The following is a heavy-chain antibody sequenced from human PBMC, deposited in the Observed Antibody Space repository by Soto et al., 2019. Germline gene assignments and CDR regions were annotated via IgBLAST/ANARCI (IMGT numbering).Heavy chain of an antibody. CDR2: ISAYNGNT. D-gene: IGHD6-19*01. V-gene: IGHV1-18*01. Sequence: QVKLVQSGAEVKKPGASVKVSCKASGYTFTSYGISWVRQAPGQGLEWMGWISAYNGNTNYAQKLQGRVTMTTDTSTSTAYMELRSLRSDDTAVYYCARDAGSSGFWALYYYYGMDVWGQGTTVTVSS. J-gene: IGHJ6*02. CDR3: ARDAGSSGFWALYYYYGMDV. CDR1: GYTFTSYG.